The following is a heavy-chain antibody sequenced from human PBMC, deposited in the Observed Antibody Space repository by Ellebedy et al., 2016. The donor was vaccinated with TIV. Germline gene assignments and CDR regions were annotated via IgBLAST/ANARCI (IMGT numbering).Heavy chain of an antibody. CDR2: IYYSGST. Sequence: MPSETLSLTCDVSGDSIISSKYYWGWIRQPPGKGLEWIAYIYYSGSTNYNPSLKSRVSISVDTFKSQFSLSLRSVTAADTAVYYSARGSYPFYWYGMDVWGQGTTVTVSS. J-gene: IGHJ6*02. CDR3: ARGSYPFYWYGMDV. CDR1: GDSIISSKYY. V-gene: IGHV4-61*05.